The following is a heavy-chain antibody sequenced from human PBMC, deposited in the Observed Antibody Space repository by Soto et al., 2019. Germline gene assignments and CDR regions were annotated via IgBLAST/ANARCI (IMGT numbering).Heavy chain of an antibody. Sequence: PSQTLSLTCAISGDSVSSNSAAWNWIRQSPSRGLEWLGRTYYRSKWYNDYAVSVKSRITINPDTSKNQFSLQLNSVTPEDTAVYYCAMKQQWLVTTHFAYWGQGTLVTVSS. J-gene: IGHJ4*02. CDR3: AMKQQWLVTTHFAY. V-gene: IGHV6-1*01. D-gene: IGHD6-19*01. CDR2: TYYRSKWYN. CDR1: GDSVSSNSAA.